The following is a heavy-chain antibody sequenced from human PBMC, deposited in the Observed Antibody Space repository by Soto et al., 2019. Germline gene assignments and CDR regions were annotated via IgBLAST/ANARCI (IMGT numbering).Heavy chain of an antibody. CDR1: CGYISNRNC. J-gene: IGHJ6*01. CDR3: ARDRGRCSYGMGV. CDR2: IYHSGST. V-gene: IGHV4-4*02. D-gene: IGHD3-10*01. Sequence: PSETQSHPCTVSCGYISNRNCWSWVRQTPGKGLEWIGEIYHSGSTNYNPSLKSRVTISVDKSKNQFSLKLSSVTAADTAVYYCARDRGRCSYGMGVCGEETTVTGS.